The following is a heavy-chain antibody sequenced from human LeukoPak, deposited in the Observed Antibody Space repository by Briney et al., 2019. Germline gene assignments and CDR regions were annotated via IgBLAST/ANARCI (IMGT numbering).Heavy chain of an antibody. CDR2: IHYSGNT. V-gene: IGHV4-61*01. CDR3: ASVYDSSGYYPF. D-gene: IGHD3-22*01. J-gene: IGHJ4*02. Sequence: SETLSLTCTVSGDSVRTNNYYWSWIRQPPGEGLEWIGYIHYSGNTNYNTSLKSRVTISVDTSKNQFSLKLSSVTAADTAVYYCASVYDSSGYYPFWGQGTLVTVSS. CDR1: GDSVRTNNYY.